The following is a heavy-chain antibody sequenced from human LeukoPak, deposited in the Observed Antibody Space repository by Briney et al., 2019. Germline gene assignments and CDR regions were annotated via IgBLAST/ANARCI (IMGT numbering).Heavy chain of an antibody. D-gene: IGHD6-19*01. CDR1: GGSISSYY. CDR3: ASIQGAVAPFDY. J-gene: IGHJ4*02. V-gene: IGHV4-59*08. Sequence: SETLSLTCTVSGGSISSYYWSWIRQPPGKGLEWIGYIYYSGSTNYNPSPKSRVTISVDTSKNQFSLKLSSVTAADTAVYYCASIQGAVAPFDYWGQGTLVTVSS. CDR2: IYYSGST.